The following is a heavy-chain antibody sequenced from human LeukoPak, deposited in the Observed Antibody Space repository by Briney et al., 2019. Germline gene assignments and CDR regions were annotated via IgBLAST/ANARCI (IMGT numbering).Heavy chain of an antibody. Sequence: SQTLSLTCTVSGGSISSGGYSWSWIRQHPGKGLEWIGYIYYSGSTYYNPSLKSRVTISVDTSKNQFSLKLSSVTAADTAVYYCARGGNGAIDYWGQGTLVTVSS. CDR2: IYYSGST. V-gene: IGHV4-31*03. D-gene: IGHD4-23*01. J-gene: IGHJ4*02. CDR3: ARGGNGAIDY. CDR1: GGSISSGGYS.